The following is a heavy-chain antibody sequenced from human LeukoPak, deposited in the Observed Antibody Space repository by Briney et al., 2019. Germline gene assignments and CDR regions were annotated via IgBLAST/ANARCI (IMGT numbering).Heavy chain of an antibody. CDR3: ARGAVATLDYYYMDV. V-gene: IGHV4-4*07. CDR2: IYTSGST. J-gene: IGHJ6*03. D-gene: IGHD5-12*01. CDR1: GGSISSCY. Sequence: PSETLSLTCTVSGGSISSCYWSWIRQPAGKGLEWIGRIYTSGSTNYNPSLKSRVTISVDTSKNQFSLKLSSVTAADTAVYYCARGAVATLDYYYMDVWGKGTTVTVSS.